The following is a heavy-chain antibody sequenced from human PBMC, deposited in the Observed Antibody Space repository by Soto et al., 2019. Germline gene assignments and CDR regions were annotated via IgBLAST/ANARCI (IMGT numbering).Heavy chain of an antibody. CDR1: GGSITPYY. CDR3: ARLGGYYQALDS. V-gene: IGHV4-59*08. Sequence: PSETLSLTCNVSGGSITPYYWSWIRQPPGKGPEWIGYIYFAGTTTYNPSLKSRVTLSVDTSENQFSLKLTSVTAADTAVYYCARLGGYYQALDSWGQGTLVTVSS. D-gene: IGHD3-22*01. CDR2: IYFAGTT. J-gene: IGHJ4*02.